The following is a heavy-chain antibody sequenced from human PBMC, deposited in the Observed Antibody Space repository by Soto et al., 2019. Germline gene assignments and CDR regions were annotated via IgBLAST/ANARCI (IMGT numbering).Heavy chain of an antibody. J-gene: IGHJ6*02. Sequence: QVQLVQSGAEVKKAGSSVKVSCKVSGGTFSSYFINWVRQAPGQGLEWVGGIIPVVGTASYAEKFQGRVTITADESTSTAYMELSRLRSDDTAVYYCARETPSAAAAYYYYGLDVWGQGTTVTVPS. CDR2: IIPVVGTA. V-gene: IGHV1-69*01. D-gene: IGHD6-13*01. CDR1: GGTFSSYF. CDR3: ARETPSAAAAYYYYGLDV.